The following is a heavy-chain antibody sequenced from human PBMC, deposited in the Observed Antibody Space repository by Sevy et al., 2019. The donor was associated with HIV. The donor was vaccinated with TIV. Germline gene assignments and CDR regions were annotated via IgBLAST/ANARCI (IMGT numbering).Heavy chain of an antibody. Sequence: GGALRLSCAASGFTFSDHYMEWVRQAPGKGLEWVGRIRNKADSYTTEYAESVKGRFTISRDDSKNSLYLLMNSLKTEDTAVYYCATRAGIAAAGRVFDYWGQGTLVTVSS. CDR2: IRNKADSYTT. CDR3: ATRAGIAAAGRVFDY. CDR1: GFTFSDHY. J-gene: IGHJ4*02. V-gene: IGHV3-72*01. D-gene: IGHD6-13*01.